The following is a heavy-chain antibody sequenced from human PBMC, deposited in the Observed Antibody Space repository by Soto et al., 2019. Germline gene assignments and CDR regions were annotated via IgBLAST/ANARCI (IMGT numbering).Heavy chain of an antibody. CDR1: GFTVSDSH. CDR3: ARDSIAGGYYYYYGMDV. Sequence: EVQLLESGGDLIQPGGSLRLSCAASGFTVSDSHMSRVRQAPGKGLEWVSIIYSGGNTYYAESVKGRFTISRDKSENTLYLQMYSLRAEDTAVYYCARDSIAGGYYYYYGMDVWGQGTTVTVSS. CDR2: IYSGGNT. D-gene: IGHD6-13*01. J-gene: IGHJ6*02. V-gene: IGHV3-53*01.